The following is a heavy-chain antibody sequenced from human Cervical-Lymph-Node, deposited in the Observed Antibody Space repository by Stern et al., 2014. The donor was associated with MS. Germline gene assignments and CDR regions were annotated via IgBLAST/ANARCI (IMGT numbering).Heavy chain of an antibody. D-gene: IGHD6-19*01. CDR1: GFTFSSYS. J-gene: IGHJ4*02. V-gene: IGHV3-21*01. CDR3: ARDNAIAVAGTGLGY. Sequence: DVQLVESGGGLVKPGGSLRLSCAASGFTFSSYSMNWVRQAPGKGLEWVSSISSSSSYIYYADSVKGRFTISRDNAKNSLYLQMNSLRAEDTAVYYCARDNAIAVAGTGLGYWGQGTLVTVSS. CDR2: ISSSSSYI.